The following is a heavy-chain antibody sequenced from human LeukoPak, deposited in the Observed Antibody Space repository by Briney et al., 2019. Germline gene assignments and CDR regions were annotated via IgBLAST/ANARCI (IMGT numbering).Heavy chain of an antibody. CDR3: ARAGGSYWYWYFDL. Sequence: PSGTLSLTCAVSGGSMSSSNWWSWVRQPPGKGLEWIGEIYHSGSTNYNPSLKSRVTISVDKSKNQFSLKLSSVTAADTAVYYCARAGGSYWYWYFDLWGRGTLVTVSS. CDR1: GGSMSSSNW. CDR2: IYHSGST. J-gene: IGHJ2*01. V-gene: IGHV4-4*02. D-gene: IGHD1-26*01.